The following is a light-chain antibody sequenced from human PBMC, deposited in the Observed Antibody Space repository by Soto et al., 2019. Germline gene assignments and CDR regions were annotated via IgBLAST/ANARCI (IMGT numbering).Light chain of an antibody. CDR3: QQYASSLLS. CDR1: QSVSGTY. CDR2: GAS. V-gene: IGKV3-20*01. J-gene: IGKJ4*01. Sequence: IVLTQSPGTLSLSPGDRATLSCRASQSVSGTYVAWYQQKPGQAPRLVIYGASSRPTGIPDRFSGSGSGTEFTLTITRLEPEDFAVFYCQQYASSLLSFGGGTKVDSK.